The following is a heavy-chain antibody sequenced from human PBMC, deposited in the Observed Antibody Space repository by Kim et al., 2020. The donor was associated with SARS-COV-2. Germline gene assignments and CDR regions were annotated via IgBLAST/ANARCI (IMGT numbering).Heavy chain of an antibody. V-gene: IGHV4-39*01. D-gene: IGHD7-27*01. CDR1: GGSISSSTSY. Sequence: SETLSLTCSVSGGSISSSTSYWGWIRQPPGKGLECIGTIYYSGSTYYNPSLKSRVTISLDTSKNQFSLKLSSVTAADTAVYYCARRTGDRVGSWYFDLWGRGTLVTVSS. CDR2: IYYSGST. J-gene: IGHJ2*01. CDR3: ARRTGDRVGSWYFDL.